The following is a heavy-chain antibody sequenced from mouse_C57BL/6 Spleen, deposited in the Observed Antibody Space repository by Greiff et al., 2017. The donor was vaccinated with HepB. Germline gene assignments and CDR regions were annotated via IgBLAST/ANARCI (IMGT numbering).Heavy chain of an antibody. CDR3: ARRGYYGSAMDY. D-gene: IGHD1-1*01. V-gene: IGHV1-42*01. CDR2: INPSTGGT. J-gene: IGHJ4*01. CDR1: GYSFTGYY. Sequence: EVKLVESGPELVKPGASVKISCKASGYSFTGYYMNWVKQSPEKSLEWIGEINPSTGGTTYNQKFKAKATLTVDKSSSTAYMQLKSLTSEDSAVYYCARRGYYGSAMDYWGQGTSVTVSS.